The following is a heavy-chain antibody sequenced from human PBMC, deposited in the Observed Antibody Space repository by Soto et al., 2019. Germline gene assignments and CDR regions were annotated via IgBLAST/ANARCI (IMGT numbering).Heavy chain of an antibody. J-gene: IGHJ6*01. Sequence: GXSLRLSCAAPGFPFRSYAMHWGRQAPGKGLEWVAVKXYDGSXKYYADHVKGXXTISRDNXXNTLYLQMNSLRVEDTAVYYCAKATNYYYGMDVWGQETTVTVSS. CDR3: AKATNYYYGMDV. V-gene: IGHV3-30-3*01. CDR1: GFPFRSYA. CDR2: KXYDGSXK.